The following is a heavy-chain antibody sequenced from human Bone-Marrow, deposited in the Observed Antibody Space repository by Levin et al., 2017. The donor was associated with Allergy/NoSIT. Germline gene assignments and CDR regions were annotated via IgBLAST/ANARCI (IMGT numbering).Heavy chain of an antibody. J-gene: IGHJ4*02. Sequence: SETLSLTCTVSGGSISSYYWSWIRQPPGKGLEWIGYIYYSGSTNYNPSLKSRVTISVDTSKNQFSLKLSSVTAADTAVYYCARDRGYGDFHFDYWGQGTLVTVSS. CDR1: GGSISSYY. D-gene: IGHD4-17*01. V-gene: IGHV4-59*01. CDR2: IYYSGST. CDR3: ARDRGYGDFHFDY.